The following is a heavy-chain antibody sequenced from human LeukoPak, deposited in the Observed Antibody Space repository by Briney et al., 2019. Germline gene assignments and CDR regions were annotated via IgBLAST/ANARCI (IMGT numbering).Heavy chain of an antibody. Sequence: PGRSLRLSCAASGFTFSSYGMHWVRQAPGKGLERVAVISYDGSNKYYADSAKGRFTISRDNSKNTLYLQMNSLRAEDTAVYYCAKSDWFDPWGQGTLVTVS. J-gene: IGHJ5*02. V-gene: IGHV3-30*18. CDR3: AKSDWFDP. CDR2: ISYDGSNK. CDR1: GFTFSSYG.